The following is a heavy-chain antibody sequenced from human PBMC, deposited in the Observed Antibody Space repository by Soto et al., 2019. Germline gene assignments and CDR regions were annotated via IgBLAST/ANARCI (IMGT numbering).Heavy chain of an antibody. D-gene: IGHD3-3*01. CDR2: ISYDGSNK. V-gene: IGHV3-30-3*01. Sequence: GGSLRLSCAASGFTFSSYAMHWVRQAPGKGLEWVAVISYDGSNKYYADSVKGRFTISRDNSKNTLYLQMNSLRAEDTAVYYCARDLYDFWSGSYYYYGMDVWGQGTTVTVS. J-gene: IGHJ6*02. CDR3: ARDLYDFWSGSYYYYGMDV. CDR1: GFTFSSYA.